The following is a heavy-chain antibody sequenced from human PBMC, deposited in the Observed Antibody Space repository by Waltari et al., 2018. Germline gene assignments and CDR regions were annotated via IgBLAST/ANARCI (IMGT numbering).Heavy chain of an antibody. J-gene: IGHJ4*02. CDR3: ASASLGDSSSLDY. CDR1: GYSISSGYY. D-gene: IGHD6-6*01. V-gene: IGHV5-51*01. Sequence: VQLQESGPGLVKPSETLSLTCAVSGYSISSGYYWGWIRQPPGKGLEWMGIIYPGDSDTRYSPSFQGQVTISADKSISTAYLQWSSLKASDTAMYYCASASLGDSSSLDYWGQGTLVTVSS. CDR2: IYPGDSDT.